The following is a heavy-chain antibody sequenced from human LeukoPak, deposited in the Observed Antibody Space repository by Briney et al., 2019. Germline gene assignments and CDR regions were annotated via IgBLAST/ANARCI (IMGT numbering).Heavy chain of an antibody. CDR3: ARDLEYYDSSGYPLGHYMDV. CDR1: GFTFSSYG. Sequence: GGSLRLSCAASGFTFSSYGMHWVRQAPGKGLEWVAFIRYDGSNKYYADSVKGRFTISRDNSKNTLYLQMNSLRAEDTAVYYCARDLEYYDSSGYPLGHYMDVWGKGTTVTVSS. D-gene: IGHD3-22*01. J-gene: IGHJ6*03. V-gene: IGHV3-30*02. CDR2: IRYDGSNK.